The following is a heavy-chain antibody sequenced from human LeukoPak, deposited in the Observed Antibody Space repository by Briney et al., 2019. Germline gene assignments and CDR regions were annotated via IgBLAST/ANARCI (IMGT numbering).Heavy chain of an antibody. J-gene: IGHJ4*02. Sequence: SETLSLTCTVSGGSISSYYWSWIRQPPGKGLEWIGYIYYSGSTNYNPSLKSRVTISVDTSKNQFSLKLSSVTAADTAVYYCARHIGYCSSTSCYKEPGFDFDYWGQGTLVTVSS. CDR1: GGSISSYY. D-gene: IGHD2-2*02. V-gene: IGHV4-59*08. CDR3: ARHIGYCSSTSCYKEPGFDFDY. CDR2: IYYSGST.